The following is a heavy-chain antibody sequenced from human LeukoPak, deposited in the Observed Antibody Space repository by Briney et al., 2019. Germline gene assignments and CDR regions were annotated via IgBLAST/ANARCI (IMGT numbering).Heavy chain of an antibody. CDR3: ASPSEVGAIDY. J-gene: IGHJ4*02. CDR1: GFTFSDYY. D-gene: IGHD1-26*01. CDR2: ISSSGSTI. Sequence: GGSPRLSCAASGFTFSDYYMCWIRQAPGKGLEWVSYISSSGSTIYYADSVKGRFTISRDNAKNSLYLQMNSLRAEDTAVYYCASPSEVGAIDYWGQGTLVTVSS. V-gene: IGHV3-11*01.